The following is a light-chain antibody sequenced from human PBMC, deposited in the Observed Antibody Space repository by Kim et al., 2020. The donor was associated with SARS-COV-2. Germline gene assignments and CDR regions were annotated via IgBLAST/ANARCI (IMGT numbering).Light chain of an antibody. CDR2: TAS. Sequence: ASGGDRVTITCRASQDNSRYLNWYQQKPGKAPKLLIYTASSLQSGVPSRFTGSGSETDFTLTISSLQPEDFATYYCQQTYSASRTFGQGTKVDIK. J-gene: IGKJ1*01. CDR3: QQTYSASRT. CDR1: QDNSRY. V-gene: IGKV1-39*01.